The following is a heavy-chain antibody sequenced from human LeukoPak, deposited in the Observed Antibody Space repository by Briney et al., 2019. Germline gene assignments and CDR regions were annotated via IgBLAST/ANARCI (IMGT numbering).Heavy chain of an antibody. CDR2: IYHSGST. V-gene: IGHV4-38-2*02. D-gene: IGHD3-22*01. J-gene: IGHJ4*02. CDR3: EREVPQSVYDNSGHFNY. Sequence: SETLSLTCTVSGYSISSGYYWGWIRQPPGKGLEWIGSIYHSGSTYYNPSLKSRVTISVDTSKNQFSLNLTSVTAADTAVYYCEREVPQSVYDNSGHFNYWGQGTLVTVSS. CDR1: GYSISSGYY.